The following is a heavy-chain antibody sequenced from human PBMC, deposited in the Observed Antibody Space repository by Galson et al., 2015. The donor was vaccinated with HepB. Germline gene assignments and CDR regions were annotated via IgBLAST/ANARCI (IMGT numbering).Heavy chain of an antibody. CDR1: GYTFTSYY. Sequence: SVKVSCKASGYTFTSYYMHWVRQAPGQGLEWMGIINPSGGSTSYAQKLQGRVTMTRDTSTSTVYMELSSLRSEDTAVYYCARELISMDYYYYGMDVWGQGTTVTVSS. J-gene: IGHJ6*02. D-gene: IGHD3-10*01. CDR3: ARELISMDYYYYGMDV. V-gene: IGHV1-46*04. CDR2: INPSGGST.